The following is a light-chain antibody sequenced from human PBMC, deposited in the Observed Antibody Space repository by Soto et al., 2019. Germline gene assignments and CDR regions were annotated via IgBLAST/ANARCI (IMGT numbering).Light chain of an antibody. CDR2: EAA. CDR3: QKSNNYPWT. CDR1: QYIHNY. Sequence: DIQMTQSPSTLSASVGDRVTITCRASQYIHNYLAWYQQKPGEAPKLLIYEAANLESWVPSRFSGSGTGPACTLTISSLQPDDFATYYCQKSNNYPWTFGQGTRVEI. J-gene: IGKJ1*01. V-gene: IGKV1-5*03.